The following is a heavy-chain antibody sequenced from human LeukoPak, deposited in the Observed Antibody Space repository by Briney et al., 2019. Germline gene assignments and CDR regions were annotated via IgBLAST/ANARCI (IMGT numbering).Heavy chain of an antibody. CDR2: LNSDGSST. CDR3: ARGGAPYCSSTSCYEDRFDP. Sequence: GGSLRLSCAASGFTFSNYWMHWVRQGPGKGLVWVSRLNSDGSSTSYADSVKGRFTISRDNAKNSLYLQMISLRAEDTAVYYCARGGAPYCSSTSCYEDRFDPWGQGTLVTVSS. V-gene: IGHV3-74*01. D-gene: IGHD2-2*01. CDR1: GFTFSNYW. J-gene: IGHJ5*02.